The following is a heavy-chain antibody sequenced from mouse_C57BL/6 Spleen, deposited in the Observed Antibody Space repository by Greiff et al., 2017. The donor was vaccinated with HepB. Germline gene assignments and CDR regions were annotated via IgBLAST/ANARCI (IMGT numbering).Heavy chain of an antibody. J-gene: IGHJ1*03. CDR2: IYPRSGNT. Sequence: QVQLKESGAELARPGASVKLSCKASGYTFTSYGISWVKQRTGQGLEWIGEIYPRSGNTYYNEKFKGKATLTADKSSSTAYMELRSLTSEDSAVYCCARDYGSSHGYFDVWGTGTTVTVSS. CDR3: ARDYGSSHGYFDV. CDR1: GYTFTSYG. D-gene: IGHD1-1*01. V-gene: IGHV1-81*01.